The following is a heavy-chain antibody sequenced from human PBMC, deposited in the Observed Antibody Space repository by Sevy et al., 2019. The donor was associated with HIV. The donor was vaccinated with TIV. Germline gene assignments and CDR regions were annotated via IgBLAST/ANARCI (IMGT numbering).Heavy chain of an antibody. D-gene: IGHD4-17*01. CDR2: ISAYNGNT. Sequence: ASVKVSCKASGYTFTSYGISWVRQAPGQGLEWMGWISAYNGNTNYAQKLQGRVTMTTDTSTSTAYMELRSLRSDDTAVYYWARHPPQAYGDYSRYYFDYWGQGTLVTVSS. V-gene: IGHV1-18*01. CDR1: GYTFTSYG. J-gene: IGHJ4*02. CDR3: ARHPPQAYGDYSRYYFDY.